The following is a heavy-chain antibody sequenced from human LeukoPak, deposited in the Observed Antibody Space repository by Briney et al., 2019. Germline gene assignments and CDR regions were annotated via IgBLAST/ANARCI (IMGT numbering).Heavy chain of an antibody. CDR3: ARDISSYSSSE. V-gene: IGHV1-18*01. D-gene: IGHD6-6*01. Sequence: ASVKVSCKASGYTFTSYGISWVRHAPGQGLEWMGWISGYNGNTNYVEKFQGRVTMTTDTSTSTAYMELRSLRSDDTAVYYCARDISSYSSSEWGQGTLVTVSS. J-gene: IGHJ4*02. CDR2: ISGYNGNT. CDR1: GYTFTSYG.